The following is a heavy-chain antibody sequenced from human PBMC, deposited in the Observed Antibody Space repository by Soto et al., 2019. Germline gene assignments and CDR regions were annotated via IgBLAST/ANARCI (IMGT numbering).Heavy chain of an antibody. CDR2: ISSSSSYI. J-gene: IGHJ6*04. CDR1: GFTFSSYS. D-gene: IGHD3-9*01. V-gene: IGHV3-21*01. CDR3: PFFPFFDILTVFYTPLFASGMDA. Sequence: GGSLRLSCAASGFTFSSYSMNWVRQAPGKGLEWVSSISSSSSYIYYADSVKGRFTISRDNAKNSLYLQMNSLRAEDTAVYYCPFFPFFDILTVFYTPLFASGMDAGAKGTKV.